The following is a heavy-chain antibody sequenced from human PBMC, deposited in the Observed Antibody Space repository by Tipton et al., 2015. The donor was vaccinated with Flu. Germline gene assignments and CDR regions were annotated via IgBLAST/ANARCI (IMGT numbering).Heavy chain of an antibody. D-gene: IGHD2-15*01. CDR3: AKEVVVPATRFDT. CDR2: IFHSGNT. J-gene: IGHJ4*02. CDR1: GYPISSGYN. V-gene: IGHV4-38-2*02. Sequence: TLSLTCTVSGYPISSGYNWGWIRQPPGKGLEWIGNIFHSGNTYYNPSLKSRVTISVDKSKNQFSLNLSSVTAVDTAVYYCAKEVVVPATRFDTWGQGTHGHRL.